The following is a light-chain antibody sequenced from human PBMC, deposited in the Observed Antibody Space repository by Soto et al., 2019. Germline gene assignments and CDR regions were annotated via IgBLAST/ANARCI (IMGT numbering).Light chain of an antibody. CDR3: HQYDSYPT. CDR1: QNINRW. CDR2: AAS. Sequence: DIQMTQSPSSLSASVGDRVTITCRASQNINRWLAWYQQKSDKAPKSLIYAASSLQNWVPSRFSGSGSGTEFTLTISSLQPEDFATYYCHQYDSYPTFGGGTKVEIK. J-gene: IGKJ4*01. V-gene: IGKV1D-16*01.